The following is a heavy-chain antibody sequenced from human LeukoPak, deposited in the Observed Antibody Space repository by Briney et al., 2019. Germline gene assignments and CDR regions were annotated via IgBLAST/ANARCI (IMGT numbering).Heavy chain of an antibody. D-gene: IGHD1-14*01. Sequence: ASVKVSCKASGYTFTGYYMHWVRQAPGQGLEWMGWISDYNGNTNYAQKLQGSVTMTTDTSTSTAYMELRSLRSGDTAVYYCARRNSYYYYYMDVWGKGTTVTVSS. CDR1: GYTFTGYY. CDR2: ISDYNGNT. CDR3: ARRNSYYYYYMDV. J-gene: IGHJ6*03. V-gene: IGHV1-18*04.